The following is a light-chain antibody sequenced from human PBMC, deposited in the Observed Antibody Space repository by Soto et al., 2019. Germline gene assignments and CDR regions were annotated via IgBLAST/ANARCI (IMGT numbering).Light chain of an antibody. CDR3: ATWDGGLRGNV. V-gene: IGLV1-47*01. CDR1: NSNIGSQS. J-gene: IGLJ1*01. CDR2: IND. Sequence: QSVLTQPPSVSGTPGQTVTISCSGSNSNIGSQSVHWYQHLPGTAPKLLIEINDQRPSGVPDRFSGSKSGTSVSLAISGLRSEDEADYYCATWDGGLRGNVFGPGTKLTVL.